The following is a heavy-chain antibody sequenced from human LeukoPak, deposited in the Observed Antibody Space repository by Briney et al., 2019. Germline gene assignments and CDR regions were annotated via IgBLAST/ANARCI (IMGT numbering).Heavy chain of an antibody. V-gene: IGHV3-30*18. J-gene: IGHJ4*01. D-gene: IGHD1-26*01. CDR1: GFTFSSYV. CDR2: ISSDGRSR. Sequence: KPGGSLRLSCAASGFTFSSYVMHWVRQAPGKGLERVAVISSDGRSRYYADSVKGRFTISRDNSKNTLSLQMDSLRPEDTAVYYCAKGHTGTWLFDYWGHGTLVTVSS. CDR3: AKGHTGTWLFDY.